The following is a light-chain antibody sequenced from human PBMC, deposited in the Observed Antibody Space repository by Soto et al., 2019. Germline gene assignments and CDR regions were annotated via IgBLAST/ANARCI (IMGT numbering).Light chain of an antibody. CDR1: QSVSSN. J-gene: IGKJ1*01. Sequence: EIVMTQSPATLSVSPGERATLSCRASQSVSSNLAWYQQKPGQAPRLLIYGASTRATGIPARCSGSGSGKTFTLTISSLQSEDFAVYYCQQYNTWPQTFGQGNKVEI. CDR2: GAS. CDR3: QQYNTWPQT. V-gene: IGKV3-15*01.